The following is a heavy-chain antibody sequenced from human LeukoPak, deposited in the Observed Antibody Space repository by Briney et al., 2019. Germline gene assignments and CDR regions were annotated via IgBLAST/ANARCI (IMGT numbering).Heavy chain of an antibody. CDR3: ARADSSGYYHPIN. CDR1: GFTFSSYS. J-gene: IGHJ4*02. CDR2: ISSSSSTI. Sequence: GGSLRLSCAASGFTFSSYSMNWVRQAPGKGLEWVSYISSSSSTIYYADSVKGRFTTSRDNAKNSLYLQMNSLRAEDTAVYYCARADSSGYYHPINWGQGTLVTVSS. V-gene: IGHV3-48*01. D-gene: IGHD3-22*01.